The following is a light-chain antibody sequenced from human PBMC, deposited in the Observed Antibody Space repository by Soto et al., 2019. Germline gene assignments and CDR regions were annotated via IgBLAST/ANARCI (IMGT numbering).Light chain of an antibody. CDR3: SSYTSSSPYV. V-gene: IGLV2-14*01. CDR2: EVN. Sequence: QSALTQPASVSGSPGQSITISCNGTSSDIGGHDYVSWYQQQSGKAPKLTIFEVNHRPSGVSNRFSGSKSGNTASLTISGLQAEDEADYYCSSYTSSSPYVFGTGTKLTVL. CDR1: SSDIGGHDY. J-gene: IGLJ1*01.